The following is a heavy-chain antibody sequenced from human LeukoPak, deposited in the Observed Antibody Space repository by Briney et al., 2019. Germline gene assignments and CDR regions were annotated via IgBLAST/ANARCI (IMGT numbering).Heavy chain of an antibody. Sequence: PGGSLRLSCAASEFSVGSNYMTWVRQAPGKGLEWVSLIYSGGSTYYADSVKGRFTISRDNSKNTLYLQMNSLRAEDTAVYYCARRSTMIVLVTYRTRLFDYWGQGTLVTVSS. V-gene: IGHV3-66*01. CDR2: IYSGGST. CDR1: EFSVGSNY. D-gene: IGHD3-22*01. CDR3: ARRSTMIVLVTYRTRLFDY. J-gene: IGHJ4*02.